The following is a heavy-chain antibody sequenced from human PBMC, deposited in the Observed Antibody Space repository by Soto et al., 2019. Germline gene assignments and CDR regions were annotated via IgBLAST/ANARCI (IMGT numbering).Heavy chain of an antibody. CDR3: ARHLTYCSAGSCYSDFPYYGMDV. D-gene: IGHD2-15*01. Sequence: SETLSLTCTFSGSSIGSSSYHWGWIRQPPGKGLEWIGSIFYSGSTYYNPSLKSRVTISVDTSKNQFSLKLSSVTAADTAVYYCARHLTYCSAGSCYSDFPYYGMDVWGQGTTVP. V-gene: IGHV4-39*01. CDR2: IFYSGST. J-gene: IGHJ6*02. CDR1: GSSIGSSSYH.